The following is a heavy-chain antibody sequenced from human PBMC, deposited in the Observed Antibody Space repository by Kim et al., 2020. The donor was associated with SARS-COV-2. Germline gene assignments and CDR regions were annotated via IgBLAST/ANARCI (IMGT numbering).Heavy chain of an antibody. CDR1: GFTFSSYG. J-gene: IGHJ4*02. CDR3: AKDRYSTTVTTHPLDY. V-gene: IGHV3-30*18. D-gene: IGHD4-4*01. Sequence: GGSLRLSCAASGFTFSSYGMHWVRQAPGKGLEWVAVISYDGSNKYYADSVKGRFTISRDNSKNTLYLQMNSLRAEDTAVYYCAKDRYSTTVTTHPLDYWGQGTLVTVSS. CDR2: ISYDGSNK.